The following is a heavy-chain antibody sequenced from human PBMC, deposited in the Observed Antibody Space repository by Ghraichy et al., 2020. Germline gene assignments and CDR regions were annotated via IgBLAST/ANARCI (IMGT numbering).Heavy chain of an antibody. D-gene: IGHD6-13*01. CDR2: IYYSGTT. V-gene: IGHV4-31*02. J-gene: IGHJ4*02. CDR1: GGSINSGDYY. CDR3: ARYSTWYSFDS. Sequence: TLSLTCTVSGGSINSGDYYWSWIRQHPGKGLERRGYIYYSGTTYYNPSLKSRVTISRDTSKNQFFLKLSSVTAADTAVYYCARYSTWYSFDSWGQGTLVTVSS.